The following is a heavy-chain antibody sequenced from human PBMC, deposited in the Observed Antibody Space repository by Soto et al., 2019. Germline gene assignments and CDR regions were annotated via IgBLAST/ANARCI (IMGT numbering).Heavy chain of an antibody. CDR1: GGTFSSDG. V-gene: IGHV1-69*13. D-gene: IGHD6-13*01. CDR2: IVPIYRTA. Sequence: SLRLDCRASGGTFSSDGITCVGQAPGQGLEWVGGIVPIYRTADYAQKFQGRVTITADESARTSYMELRSLKSQDTVVYYCVRDSGAKLSSSWGQGTLVTVSS. CDR3: VRDSGAKLSSS. J-gene: IGHJ4*02.